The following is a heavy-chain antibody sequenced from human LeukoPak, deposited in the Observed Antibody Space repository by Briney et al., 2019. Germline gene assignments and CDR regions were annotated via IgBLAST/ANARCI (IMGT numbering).Heavy chain of an antibody. V-gene: IGHV3-66*01. CDR1: GFTVSDNY. CDR2: IYSGGST. J-gene: IGHJ4*02. Sequence: GGSLRLSCAASGFTVSDNYMTWVRQASGKGLEWVSVIYSGGSTDYADSVKGRFTISRDNSKNTLYLQMNSLRAEDTAVYYCASGARYCSGGSCYPFDYWGQGTLVTVSS. D-gene: IGHD2-15*01. CDR3: ASGARYCSGGSCYPFDY.